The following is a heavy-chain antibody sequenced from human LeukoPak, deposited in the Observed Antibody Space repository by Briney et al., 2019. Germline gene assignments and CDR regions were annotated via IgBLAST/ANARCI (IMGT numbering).Heavy chain of an antibody. Sequence: GGSLRLSCAASGFTFSSYGMHWVRQASGKGLEWVGRIRSKANSYATAYAASVKGRFTISRDDSKNTLYLQMNSLRAEDTAVYYCAREGSTMIRGVVYWFDPWGQGTLVTVSS. CDR2: IRSKANSYAT. CDR3: AREGSTMIRGVVYWFDP. V-gene: IGHV3-73*01. D-gene: IGHD3-10*01. J-gene: IGHJ5*02. CDR1: GFTFSSYG.